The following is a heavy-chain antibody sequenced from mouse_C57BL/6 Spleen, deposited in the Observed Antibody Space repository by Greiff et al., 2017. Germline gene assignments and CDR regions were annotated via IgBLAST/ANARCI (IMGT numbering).Heavy chain of an antibody. V-gene: IGHV1-64*01. D-gene: IGHD2-3*01. Sequence: QVQLQQPGAELVKPGASVKLSCKASGYTFTSYWMHWVKQRPGQGLEWIGMIHPNSGSTNYNEKFKSKATLTVDKSSSTAYMQLSSLTSEDSAVYYCSRWLLIDRYFDVWGTGTTVTVSS. J-gene: IGHJ1*03. CDR2: IHPNSGST. CDR3: SRWLLIDRYFDV. CDR1: GYTFTSYW.